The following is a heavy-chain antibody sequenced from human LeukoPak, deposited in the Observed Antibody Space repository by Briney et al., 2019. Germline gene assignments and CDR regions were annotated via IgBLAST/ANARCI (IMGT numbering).Heavy chain of an antibody. V-gene: IGHV3-21*01. J-gene: IGHJ4*02. CDR3: ARDRSVAGTVDY. Sequence: PGGSLRPSCAASGFSFSSYSMNWVRQAPGKGLEWVSSISSSSTFISYADSVKGRFTISRDNAKNSLYLQMNSLTAEDTAVYYCARDRSVAGTVDYWGQGTLVTVSS. CDR1: GFSFSSYS. D-gene: IGHD6-19*01. CDR2: ISSSSTFI.